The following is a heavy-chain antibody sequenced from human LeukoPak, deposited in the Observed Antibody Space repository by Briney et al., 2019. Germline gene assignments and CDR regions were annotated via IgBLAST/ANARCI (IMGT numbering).Heavy chain of an antibody. CDR1: GFTFSSYG. D-gene: IGHD3-22*01. Sequence: GGSLRLSCAASGFTFSSYGMHWVRQAPGKGLEWVVFIRYDGSNKYYADSVKGRFTISRDNSKNTLYLQMNSLRAEDTAVYYCAKTDDSSGYYLDYWGQGTLVTVSS. V-gene: IGHV3-30*02. CDR2: IRYDGSNK. J-gene: IGHJ4*02. CDR3: AKTDDSSGYYLDY.